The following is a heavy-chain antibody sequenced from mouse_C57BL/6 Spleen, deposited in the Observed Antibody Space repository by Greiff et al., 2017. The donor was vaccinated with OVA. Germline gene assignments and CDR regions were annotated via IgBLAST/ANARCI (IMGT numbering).Heavy chain of an antibody. D-gene: IGHD2-1*01. Sequence: EVNVVESGEGLVKPGGSLKLSCAASGFTFSSYAMSWVRQTPEKRLEWVAYISSGGDYIYYADTVKGRFTISRDNARNTLYLQMSSLKSEDTAMYYCTRSFYYGNYKYFDVWGTGTTVTVSS. V-gene: IGHV5-9-1*02. CDR3: TRSFYYGNYKYFDV. J-gene: IGHJ1*03. CDR2: ISSGGDYI. CDR1: GFTFSSYA.